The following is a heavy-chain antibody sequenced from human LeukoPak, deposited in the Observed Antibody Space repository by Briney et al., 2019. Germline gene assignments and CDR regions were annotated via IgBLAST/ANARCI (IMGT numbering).Heavy chain of an antibody. J-gene: IGHJ6*03. D-gene: IGHD2-2*01. CDR2: IKQDGSEK. CDR3: ARAFEGIGVVVPAQSSLFYMDV. CDR1: GFIFSNYW. Sequence: GGSLRLSCVASGFIFSNYWMSWVRQAPGKGLEWVANIKQDGSEKYYVDSVKGRFTISRDNAKNSLYLQMNSLRAEDTAVYYCARAFEGIGVVVPAQSSLFYMDVWGKGTTVTISS. V-gene: IGHV3-7*01.